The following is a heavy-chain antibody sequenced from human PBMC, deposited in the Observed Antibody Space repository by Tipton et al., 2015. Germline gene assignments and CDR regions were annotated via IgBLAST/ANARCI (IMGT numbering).Heavy chain of an antibody. CDR2: IYYSGST. V-gene: IGHV4-59*01. CDR1: GGSISSYY. J-gene: IGHJ6*02. CDR3: ARDIGGSAVAATLYGYYYGMDV. D-gene: IGHD2-15*01. Sequence: TLSLTCTVFGGSISSYYWSWVRQPPGKGLEWIGFIYYSGSTKYSPSLQSRVTLSIDTSKNQFSLKLSSVTAADTAVYYCARDIGGSAVAATLYGYYYGMDVWGQGTTVTVSS.